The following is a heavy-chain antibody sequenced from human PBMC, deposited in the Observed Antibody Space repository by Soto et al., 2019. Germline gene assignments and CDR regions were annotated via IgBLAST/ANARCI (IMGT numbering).Heavy chain of an antibody. V-gene: IGHV4-61*01. CDR2: IYYTGST. CDR3: ARGQSIVAAIDYFDY. D-gene: IGHD5-12*01. J-gene: IGHJ4*02. CDR1: GGSVNSDFYY. Sequence: SETLSLTCTVSGGSVNSDFYYWSWIRQPPGKGLEWIGYIYYTGSTNYNPSLKSRVTISLDTSRNQFSLKLISVTAADTAVYFCARGQSIVAAIDYFDYWGQGSLVTVSS.